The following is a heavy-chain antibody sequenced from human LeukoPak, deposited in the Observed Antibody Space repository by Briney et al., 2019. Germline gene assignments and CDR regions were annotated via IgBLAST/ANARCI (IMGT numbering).Heavy chain of an antibody. CDR2: INPNSGGT. D-gene: IGHD1-26*01. Sequence: GASVKVSCKASGYTFTGYYMHWVRQAPGQGLEWMGWINPNSGGTNYAQKFQGRVTMTRDTSISIAYMELSRLRSDDTAVYYCASDLHRSIVGATTVYWGQGTLVTVSS. CDR3: ASDLHRSIVGATTVY. J-gene: IGHJ4*02. CDR1: GYTFTGYY. V-gene: IGHV1-2*02.